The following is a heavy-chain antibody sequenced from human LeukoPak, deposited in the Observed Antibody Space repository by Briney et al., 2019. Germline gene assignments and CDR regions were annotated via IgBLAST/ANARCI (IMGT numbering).Heavy chain of an antibody. Sequence: PGGSLRLSCAASGFTFSSYAMSWVRQAPGKGLEWVSAISGSGGSTYYADSVKGRFTISRDNSKNTLYLQMNSLRAEDTAVYYCASPKGPYYYGSGSYSANWGQGTLVTVS. J-gene: IGHJ4*02. CDR2: ISGSGGST. CDR3: ASPKGPYYYGSGSYSAN. CDR1: GFTFSSYA. V-gene: IGHV3-23*01. D-gene: IGHD3-10*01.